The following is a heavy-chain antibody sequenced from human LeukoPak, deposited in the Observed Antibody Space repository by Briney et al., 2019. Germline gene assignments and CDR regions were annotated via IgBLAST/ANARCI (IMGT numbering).Heavy chain of an antibody. D-gene: IGHD2-15*01. CDR3: ASGGRELYFDY. Sequence: PGGSLRLSCAASGFTFSSYAMHWVRQAPGKGLEWVAVISYDGSNKYYADSVKGRFTISRDNSKNTLYLQMNSLRAEDTAVYYCASGGRELYFDYWGQGTLVTVSS. CDR1: GFTFSSYA. CDR2: ISYDGSNK. V-gene: IGHV3-30-3*01. J-gene: IGHJ4*02.